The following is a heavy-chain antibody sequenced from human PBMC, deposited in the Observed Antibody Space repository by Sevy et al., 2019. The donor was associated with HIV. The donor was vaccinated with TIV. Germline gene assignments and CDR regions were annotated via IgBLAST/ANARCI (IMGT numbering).Heavy chain of an antibody. V-gene: IGHV3-48*02. CDR1: GFTFSSYS. J-gene: IGHJ6*02. CDR2: ISSSSSTI. Sequence: GESLKISCAASGFTFSSYSMNWVRQAPGKGLEWVSYISSSSSTIYYADSVKGRFTISRDNAKNSLYLQMNSLRDEDTAVYYCAREGVRLLWFGESTNYYYYGMDVWGQGTTVTVSS. CDR3: AREGVRLLWFGESTNYYYYGMDV. D-gene: IGHD3-10*01.